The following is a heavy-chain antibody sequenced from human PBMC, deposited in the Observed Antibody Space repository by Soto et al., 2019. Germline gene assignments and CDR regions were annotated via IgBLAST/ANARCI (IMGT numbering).Heavy chain of an antibody. Sequence: GGSLRLSCAASGFTFSSYGMHWVRQAPGKGLEWVAVIWYDGSNKYYADSVKGRFTISRDNSKNTLYLQMNSLRAEDTAVYYCARDGGWENLGVYYYYGMDVWGQGTTVTVSS. CDR1: GFTFSSYG. J-gene: IGHJ6*02. D-gene: IGHD1-26*01. V-gene: IGHV3-33*01. CDR3: ARDGGWENLGVYYYYGMDV. CDR2: IWYDGSNK.